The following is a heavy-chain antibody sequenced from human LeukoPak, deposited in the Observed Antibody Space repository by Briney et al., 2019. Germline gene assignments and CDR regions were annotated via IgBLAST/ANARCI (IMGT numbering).Heavy chain of an antibody. Sequence: SETLSLTCTVSGGSVSSYYWSWIRQPPGKGLEWIGYIYYSGSTNYNPSLKSRVTISVDTSKNQFSLKLSSVTAADTAVYYCARHQLLSGRDCYYGMDVWGQGTTVTVSS. J-gene: IGHJ6*02. CDR3: ARHQLLSGRDCYYGMDV. CDR2: IYYSGST. D-gene: IGHD2-2*01. CDR1: GGSVSSYY. V-gene: IGHV4-59*02.